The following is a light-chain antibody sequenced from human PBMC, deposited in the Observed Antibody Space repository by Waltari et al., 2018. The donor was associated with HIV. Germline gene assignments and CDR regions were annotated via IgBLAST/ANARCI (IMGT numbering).Light chain of an antibody. CDR1: SSNIGSNY. CDR3: AAWDDSLSGPV. CDR2: RSK. J-gene: IGLJ3*02. V-gene: IGLV1-47*01. Sequence: QSVLTQPPSASGTPGQRVTISCSGSSSNIGSNYVYWYQPLPGTAPKLLIYRSKQRPSGVPDRFSGSKSGTSASLAISGLRSEDEADYYCAAWDDSLSGPVFGGGTKLTVL.